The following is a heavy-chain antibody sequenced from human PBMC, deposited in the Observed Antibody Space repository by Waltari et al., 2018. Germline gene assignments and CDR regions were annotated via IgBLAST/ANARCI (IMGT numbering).Heavy chain of an antibody. J-gene: IGHJ4*02. Sequence: EVQLVESGGGLVQPGGSLRLSCAASGFTFGSFAMSWVRQAPGNGLEWVSTISGSGGSTYYADSVQGRFTFSRDNSKNTLYLQMNSLRAEDTAVYYCAKGIYGGGCLDYWGQGTLVTVSS. V-gene: IGHV3-23*04. CDR1: GFTFGSFA. CDR2: ISGSGGST. CDR3: AKGIYGGGCLDY. D-gene: IGHD3-10*01.